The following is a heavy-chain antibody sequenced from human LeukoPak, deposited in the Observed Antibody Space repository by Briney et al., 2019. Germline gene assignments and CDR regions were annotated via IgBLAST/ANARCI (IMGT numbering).Heavy chain of an antibody. V-gene: IGHV4-34*01. CDR1: GGSFSGYY. CDR3: ASPIEDDFWSGYYHHVTAFDI. D-gene: IGHD3-3*01. CDR2: INHSGST. J-gene: IGHJ3*02. Sequence: SETLSLTCAVYGGSFSGYYWSWIRQPPGKGLEWIGEINHSGSTNYNPSLKSRVTISVDTSKNQFSLKLSSVTAADTAVYYCASPIEDDFWSGYYHHVTAFDIWGQGTMVTVSS.